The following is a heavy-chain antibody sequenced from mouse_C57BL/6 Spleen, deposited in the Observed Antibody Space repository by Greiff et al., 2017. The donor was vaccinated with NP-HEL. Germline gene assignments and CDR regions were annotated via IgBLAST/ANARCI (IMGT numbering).Heavy chain of an antibody. V-gene: IGHV1-54*01. J-gene: IGHJ4*01. CDR3: ARDYYGSSTTLDY. CDR1: GYAFTNYL. D-gene: IGHD1-1*01. Sequence: QVQLQQSGAELVRPGTSVKVSCKASGYAFTNYLIEWVKQRPGQGLEWIGVINPGSGGTNYNEKFKGKATLTADKSSSTAYMQLSSLTSEDSAVYLCARDYYGSSTTLDYWGQGTSVTVSS. CDR2: INPGSGGT.